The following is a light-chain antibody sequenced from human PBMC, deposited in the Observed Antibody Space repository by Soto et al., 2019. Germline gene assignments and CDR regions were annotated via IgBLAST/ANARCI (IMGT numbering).Light chain of an antibody. CDR1: SSSIGSNS. V-gene: IGLV1-44*01. J-gene: IGLJ1*01. CDR2: TNN. CDR3: AAWDGSLNVYV. Sequence: QSVLTQPPSASGTPGQRVTISCSGSSSSIGSNSVNWYRQLPRTAPKVLIYTNNQRPSGVPDRFSGSKSGTSASLAISGLQSEDEADYYCAAWDGSLNVYVFGTGTKVTVL.